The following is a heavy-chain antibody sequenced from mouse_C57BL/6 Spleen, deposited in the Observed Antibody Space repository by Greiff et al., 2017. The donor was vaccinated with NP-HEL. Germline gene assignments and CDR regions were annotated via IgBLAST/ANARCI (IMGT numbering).Heavy chain of an antibody. J-gene: IGHJ4*01. CDR3: TRAGPYAMDY. CDR2: IDPETGGT. Sequence: QVQLQQSGAELVRPGASVTLSCKASGYTFTDYEMHWVKQTPVLGLEWIGAIDPETGGTAYNQKFKGKAILTADKSSSTAYMELRSLTSEDSAVYYCTRAGPYAMDYWGQGTSVTVSS. V-gene: IGHV1-15*01. D-gene: IGHD3-3*01. CDR1: GYTFTDYE.